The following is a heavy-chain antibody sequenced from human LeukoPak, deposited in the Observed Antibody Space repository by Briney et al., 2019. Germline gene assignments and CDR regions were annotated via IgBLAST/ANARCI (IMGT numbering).Heavy chain of an antibody. D-gene: IGHD2-2*01. CDR3: ARDRGGPLGYCSSTSCYNDDY. J-gene: IGHJ4*02. Sequence: GESLKISCKASGYTFTSYGISWVRQAPGQGLEWMGWISAYNGNTNYAQKLQGRVTMTTDTSTSTAYMELRSLRSDDTAVYYCARDRGGPLGYCSSTSCYNDDYWGQGTLVTVSS. V-gene: IGHV1-18*01. CDR1: GYTFTSYG. CDR2: ISAYNGNT.